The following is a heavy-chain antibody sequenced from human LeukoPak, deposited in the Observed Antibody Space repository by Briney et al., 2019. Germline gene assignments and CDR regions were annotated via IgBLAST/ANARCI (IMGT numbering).Heavy chain of an antibody. V-gene: IGHV4-59*01. CDR3: ARWGLGSRYFDY. D-gene: IGHD3-16*01. J-gene: IGHJ4*02. CDR1: GGSISSYY. Sequence: SETLSLTCTVSGGSISSYYWSWIRQPPGKGLEWIGYIYYSGSTNYNPSLKSRVTISVDTSKNQFSLKLSSVTAADTAVYYCARWGLGSRYFDYLGQGTLVTVSS. CDR2: IYYSGST.